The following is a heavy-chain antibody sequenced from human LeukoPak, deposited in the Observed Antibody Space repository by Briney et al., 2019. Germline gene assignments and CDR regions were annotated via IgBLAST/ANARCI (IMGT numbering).Heavy chain of an antibody. CDR2: ISSSGSTI. Sequence: PGGSLRLSCAAFGFTFSSYEMNWVRQAPGKGLEWVSYISSSGSTIYYADSVKGRFTISRDNAKNSLYLQMNSLRAEDTAVYYCAREGGSYGLNWFDPWGQGTLVTVSS. V-gene: IGHV3-48*03. J-gene: IGHJ5*02. CDR1: GFTFSSYE. CDR3: AREGGSYGLNWFDP. D-gene: IGHD1-26*01.